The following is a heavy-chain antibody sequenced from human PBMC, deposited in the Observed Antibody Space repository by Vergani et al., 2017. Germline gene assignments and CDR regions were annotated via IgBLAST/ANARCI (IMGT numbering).Heavy chain of an antibody. CDR1: GFTFSDYY. D-gene: IGHD3-10*01. CDR2: ISSSSSYT. V-gene: IGHV3-11*06. J-gene: IGHJ4*02. Sequence: QVQLVESGGGLVKPGGSLRLSCAASGFTFSDYYMSWIRQAPGKGLEWVSYISSSSSYTNYADSVKGRFTISRDNAKNTLYLQMSSLRAEDTAVYYCVKVWFGELSFFDYWGQGTLVTVSS. CDR3: VKVWFGELSFFDY.